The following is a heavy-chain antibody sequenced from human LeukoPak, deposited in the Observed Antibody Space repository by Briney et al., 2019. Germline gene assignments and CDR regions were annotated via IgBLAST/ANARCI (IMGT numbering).Heavy chain of an antibody. CDR1: GFTFSSYG. V-gene: IGHV3-21*01. J-gene: IGHJ4*02. D-gene: IGHD2-21*01. Sequence: PGGSLRLSCAASGFTFSSYGMNLVRQAPGKGLEWVSSISSSGTYIYFADSVKGRFTISRDNAKNSLYLQMNSLRAEDTALYYCAREQSYSEEIVVVNPPFDYWGQGTLVTVSS. CDR3: AREQSYSEEIVVVNPPFDY. CDR2: ISSSGTYI.